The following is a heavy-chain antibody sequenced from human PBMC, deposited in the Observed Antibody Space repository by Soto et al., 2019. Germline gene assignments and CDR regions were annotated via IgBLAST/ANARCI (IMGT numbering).Heavy chain of an antibody. CDR2: VNPSGGST. J-gene: IGHJ1*01. CDR3: AREENCSGGICYSEYFQR. CDR1: GYIFTAYS. D-gene: IGHD2-15*01. V-gene: IGHV1-46*01. Sequence: ASVKVSCKASGYIFTAYSMHWVLQAPGQGLEWMGVVNPSGGSTNYAQKFQGRITMTRDTSTSTVYMDLSSLTSEDTAVYYCAREENCSGGICYSEYFQRWGQGTLVTVSS.